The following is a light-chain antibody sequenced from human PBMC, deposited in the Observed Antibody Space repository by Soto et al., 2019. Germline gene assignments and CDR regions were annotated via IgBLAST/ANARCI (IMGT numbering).Light chain of an antibody. CDR2: DAS. CDR1: QNIFTS. J-gene: IGKJ1*01. CDR3: QHYTLYSAS. V-gene: IGKV1-5*01. Sequence: DIQMTQSPSTLSASVVDIGTITFRASQNIFTSLAWYQQKPGQAPTLLTFDASTPPSGVPPRFSGRGSGPAFTLPTSSLHPDDFATYSCQHYTLYSASFGPGPEVE.